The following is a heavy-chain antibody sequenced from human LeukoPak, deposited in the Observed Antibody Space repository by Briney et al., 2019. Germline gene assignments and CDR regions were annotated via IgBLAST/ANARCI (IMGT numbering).Heavy chain of an antibody. Sequence: GGSLRLSCAASGFTFSSYGMHWVRQAPGKGLEWVAFIRYDGSNKYYADSVKGRFTISRDNSKNTLYLQMNSLRAEDTAVYYCAKDRLRELLSFDYWGQGTMVTVSS. D-gene: IGHD1-26*01. CDR3: AKDRLRELLSFDY. V-gene: IGHV3-30*02. CDR2: IRYDGSNK. CDR1: GFTFSSYG. J-gene: IGHJ4*02.